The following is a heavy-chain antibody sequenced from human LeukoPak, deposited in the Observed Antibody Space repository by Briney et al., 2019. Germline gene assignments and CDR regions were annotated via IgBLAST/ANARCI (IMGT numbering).Heavy chain of an antibody. CDR2: IHHSGDT. CDR1: GGSISSGGYY. J-gene: IGHJ4*02. CDR3: ARDRHGAYFDY. Sequence: SETLSLTCTVSGGSISSGGYYWTWIRQHPGEGLEWIAYIHHSGDTYSNPSLKSRVTISVDTSKNQFSLRLSSVTAADTAVYYCARDRHGAYFDYWGQGTLVTVSS. V-gene: IGHV4-31*03. D-gene: IGHD3-10*01.